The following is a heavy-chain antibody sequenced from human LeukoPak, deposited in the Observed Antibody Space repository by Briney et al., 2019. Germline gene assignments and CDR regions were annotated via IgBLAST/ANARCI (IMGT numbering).Heavy chain of an antibody. D-gene: IGHD1-26*01. CDR2: IRYDGSNK. V-gene: IGHV3-30*02. Sequence: GGSLRLSCAASGFIFSSYGMHWVRQAPGKGLEWVSFIRYDGSNKYYADSVKGRFTISRDNSKNTLYLQMNSLRAEDTAVYYCAKDRGLGGATIDYWGQGTLVTVSS. CDR1: GFIFSSYG. J-gene: IGHJ4*02. CDR3: AKDRGLGGATIDY.